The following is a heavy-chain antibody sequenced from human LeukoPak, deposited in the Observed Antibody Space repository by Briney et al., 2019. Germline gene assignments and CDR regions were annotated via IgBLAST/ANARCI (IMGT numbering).Heavy chain of an antibody. CDR1: GFTFSSYW. CDR2: INSDGSST. Sequence: PGGSLRLSCAASGFTFSSYWMHWVRQVPGKGLVWVSRINSDGSSTSYADSVKGRFTISRDNAKNTLYLQMNSLRAEDTAVYYCARPGYSYGRYFDYWGQGTLVTVSS. J-gene: IGHJ4*02. CDR3: ARPGYSYGRYFDY. V-gene: IGHV3-74*01. D-gene: IGHD5-18*01.